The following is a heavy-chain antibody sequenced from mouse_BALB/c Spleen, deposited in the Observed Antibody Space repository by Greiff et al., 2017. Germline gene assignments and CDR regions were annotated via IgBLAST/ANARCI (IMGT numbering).Heavy chain of an antibody. D-gene: IGHD2-1*01. J-gene: IGHJ3*01. CDR2: IWRGGST. V-gene: IGHV2-5-1*01. CDR1: GFSLTSYG. CDR3: AKSQYGNLAWFAY. Sequence: VQLVESGPSLVQPSQSLSITCTVSGFSLTSYGVHWVRQSPGKGLEWLGVIWRGGSTDYNAAFMSRLSITKDNSKSQVFFKMNSLQADDTAIYYCAKSQYGNLAWFAYWGQGTLVTVSA.